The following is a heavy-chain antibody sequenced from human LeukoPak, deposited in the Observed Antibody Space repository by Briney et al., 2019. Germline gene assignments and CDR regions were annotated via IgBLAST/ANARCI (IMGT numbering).Heavy chain of an antibody. Sequence: SVKVSCKASGGTFNSYAISWVRQAPGQGLEWMGRIIPIFGIANYAQKFQGRVTITADKSTSTAYMELSSLRSEDTAVYYCARDGGTTVISEYFDYWGQGTLVTVSS. D-gene: IGHD4-17*01. CDR3: ARDGGTTVISEYFDY. J-gene: IGHJ4*02. CDR2: IIPIFGIA. CDR1: GGTFNSYA. V-gene: IGHV1-69*04.